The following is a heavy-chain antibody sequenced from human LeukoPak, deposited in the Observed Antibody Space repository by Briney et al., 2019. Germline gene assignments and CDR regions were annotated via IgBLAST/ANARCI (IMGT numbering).Heavy chain of an antibody. CDR3: ATFAIFGVVIGRDSFDI. CDR1: GYTPTELS. Sequence: ASVKVSCKVSGYTPTELSMHSVPQAPGKGLEWMGGFDPEDGETIYAQKFQGRVTMTDDTSTDTAYMELSSLRSEDTAEYYGATFAIFGVVIGRDSFDIWGQGTMVTVSS. J-gene: IGHJ3*02. D-gene: IGHD3-3*01. CDR2: FDPEDGET. V-gene: IGHV1-24*01.